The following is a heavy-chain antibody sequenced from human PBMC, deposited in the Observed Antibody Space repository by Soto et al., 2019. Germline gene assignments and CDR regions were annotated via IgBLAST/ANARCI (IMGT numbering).Heavy chain of an antibody. D-gene: IGHD2-15*01. CDR2: ISSSGGTT. J-gene: IGHJ4*02. V-gene: IGHV3-23*01. CDR3: ARVGSPGYCSGGYCPPPDY. CDR1: GFNFNNYA. Sequence: PGGSLRLSCATSGFNFNNYAMSWVRQAPGERLEWVSFISSSGGTTYYADSVKGRFTISRDNSKNTLYLQMNSLRAEDTAVYYCARVGSPGYCSGGYCPPPDYWGQGTLVTVSS.